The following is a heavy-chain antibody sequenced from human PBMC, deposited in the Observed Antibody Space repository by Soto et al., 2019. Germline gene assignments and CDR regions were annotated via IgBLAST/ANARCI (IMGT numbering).Heavy chain of an antibody. J-gene: IGHJ5*02. Sequence: ASVKVSFKASGYTFTSYGISWVRQAPGQGLEWMGWISAYNGNTNYAQKLQGRVTMTTDTSTSTAYMELRSLRSDDTAVYYCARGVRAVAGTSALGFDPWGQGTLVTVSS. CDR3: ARGVRAVAGTSALGFDP. V-gene: IGHV1-18*01. CDR1: GYTFTSYG. D-gene: IGHD6-19*01. CDR2: ISAYNGNT.